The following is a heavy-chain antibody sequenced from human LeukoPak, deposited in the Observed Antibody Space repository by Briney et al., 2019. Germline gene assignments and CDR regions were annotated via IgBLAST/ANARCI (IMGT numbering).Heavy chain of an antibody. CDR1: GFTFSSYG. V-gene: IGHV3-33*01. CDR3: ARNELGLWYFDL. J-gene: IGHJ2*01. CDR2: VWYDGNNK. D-gene: IGHD7-27*01. Sequence: PGGSLRLSCAASGFTFSSYGMHWVRQAPGKGLEWVAVVWYDGNNKYYADSVKGRFAISRDNSKNTLYLQMNSLRAEDTAVYYCARNELGLWYFDLWGRGTLVTVSS.